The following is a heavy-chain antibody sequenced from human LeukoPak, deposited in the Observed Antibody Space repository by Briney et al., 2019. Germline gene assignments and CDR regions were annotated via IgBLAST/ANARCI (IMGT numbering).Heavy chain of an antibody. D-gene: IGHD6-13*01. J-gene: IGHJ6*03. CDR1: GFTFSSYG. CDR3: AKVEEEFVGIAAAGNYYYYYMDV. Sequence: GGSLRLSCAASGFTFSSYGMHWVRQAPGKGLEWVAVISYDGSNKYYADSVKGRFTISRDNSKNTLYLQMNSLRAEDTAVYYCAKVEEEFVGIAAAGNYYYYYMDVWGKGTTVTVSS. V-gene: IGHV3-30*18. CDR2: ISYDGSNK.